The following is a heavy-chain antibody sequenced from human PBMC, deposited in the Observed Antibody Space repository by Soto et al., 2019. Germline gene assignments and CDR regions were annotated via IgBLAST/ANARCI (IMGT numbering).Heavy chain of an antibody. CDR2: ISGYNGNT. V-gene: IGHV1-18*01. D-gene: IGHD6-6*01. CDR1: GYTFSSYG. CDR3: AREAQLGY. Sequence: QVQLVQSGAEVKKPGASVKVSCKTSGYTFSSYGFSWVRQAPGQGLEWIGWISGYNGNTNYAQRFQGRVTMTTDTSTSTAYMDLRSLRSDDTAVYYCAREAQLGYWSQGTLVTVSS. J-gene: IGHJ4*02.